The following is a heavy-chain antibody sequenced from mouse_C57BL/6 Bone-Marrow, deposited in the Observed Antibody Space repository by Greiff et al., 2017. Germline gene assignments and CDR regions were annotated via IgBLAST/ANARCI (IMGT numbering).Heavy chain of an antibody. CDR3: TTGGY. Sequence: VMLVESGAELARPGASVKLSCKASGYTFTSYGISWVKQRTGQGLEWIGEIYPRSGNTYYNQKFKGKAILTADKSSSTAYMELRSLTSEDSAVYYCTTGGYWGQGTTLSVSS. CDR2: IYPRSGNT. CDR1: GYTFTSYG. D-gene: IGHD1-1*02. V-gene: IGHV1-81*01. J-gene: IGHJ2*01.